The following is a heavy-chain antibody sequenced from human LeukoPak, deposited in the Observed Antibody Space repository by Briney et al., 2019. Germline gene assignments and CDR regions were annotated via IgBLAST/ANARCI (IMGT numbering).Heavy chain of an antibody. CDR3: AKPQVPAATLGPIDY. J-gene: IGHJ4*02. Sequence: PGGSLRLSCAASGFTFSNAWMSWVRQAPGKGLEWVSAISGSGGSTYYADSVKGRFTISRDNSKNTLYLQMNSLRAEDTAVYYCAKPQVPAATLGPIDYWGQGTLVTVSS. CDR1: GFTFSNAW. D-gene: IGHD2-2*01. CDR2: ISGSGGST. V-gene: IGHV3-23*01.